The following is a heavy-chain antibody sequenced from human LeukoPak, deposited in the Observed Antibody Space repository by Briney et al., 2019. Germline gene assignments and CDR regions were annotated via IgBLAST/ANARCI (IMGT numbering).Heavy chain of an antibody. D-gene: IGHD2-2*03. CDR2: IIPILGIA. CDR3: ARDLGYCSSTSCYGY. Sequence: SVKVSCKASVGTFSSYAISWVRQAPGQGLEWMGSIIPILGIANYAQKFQGRVTITADKSTSTAYMELSSLRSEDTAVYYCARDLGYCSSTSCYGYWGQGTLVTVSS. CDR1: VGTFSSYA. V-gene: IGHV1-69*04. J-gene: IGHJ4*02.